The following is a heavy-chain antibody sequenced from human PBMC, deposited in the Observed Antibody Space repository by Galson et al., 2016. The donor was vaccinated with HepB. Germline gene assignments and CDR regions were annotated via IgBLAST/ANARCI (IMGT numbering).Heavy chain of an antibody. CDR2: IKSKTDGGTT. D-gene: IGHD2-8*01. Sequence: SLRLSCAASGFSFTKAWMNWVRQAPGKGLEWVGRIKSKTDGGTTDYAAPVKGRFTISRDDSKNTLYLQMNSLKTEDAAVYYCTTDRDCSNAVCYDLALDIWGQGTMVTVSS. V-gene: IGHV3-15*07. CDR1: GFSFTKAW. CDR3: TTDRDCSNAVCYDLALDI. J-gene: IGHJ3*02.